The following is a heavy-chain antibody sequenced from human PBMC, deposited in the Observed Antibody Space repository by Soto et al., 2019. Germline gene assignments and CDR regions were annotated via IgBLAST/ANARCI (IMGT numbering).Heavy chain of an antibody. D-gene: IGHD3-3*02. CDR1: GGSISSGGYS. V-gene: IGHV4-30-2*01. J-gene: IGHJ5*02. CDR2: IYHSGST. CDR3: ARGVLDWFDP. Sequence: PSETLSLTCADSGGSISSGGYSWSWIRQPPGKGLEWIGYIYHSGSTYYNPSLKSRVTISVDRSKNQFSLKLSSVTAADTAVYYCARGVLDWFDPWGQGTLVPVSS.